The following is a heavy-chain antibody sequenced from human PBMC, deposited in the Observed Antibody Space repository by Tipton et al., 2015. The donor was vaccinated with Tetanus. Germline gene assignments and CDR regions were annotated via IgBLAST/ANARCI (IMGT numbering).Heavy chain of an antibody. J-gene: IGHJ5*02. CDR2: IYHSGST. CDR1: GGSISSGGYS. Sequence: TLSLTCAVSGGSISSGGYSWSWIRQPPGKGLEWIGYIYHSGSTYYNPSLKSRVTISVDRSKNQFSLKLSSVTAADTAVYYCASTRRRYCTNGVCSKGTPWFDPWGQGTLVTVSS. D-gene: IGHD2-8*01. V-gene: IGHV4-30-2*01. CDR3: ASTRRRYCTNGVCSKGTPWFDP.